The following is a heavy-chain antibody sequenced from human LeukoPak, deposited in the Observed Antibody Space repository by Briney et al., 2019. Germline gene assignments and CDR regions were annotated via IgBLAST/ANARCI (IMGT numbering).Heavy chain of an antibody. D-gene: IGHD3-10*01. CDR1: GFTFDDYA. CDR2: ISGDGDNT. Sequence: GGSLRLSCAASGFTFDDYAMHWVRQAPGKGLEWVSFISGDGDNTYYADSVKGRFTISRDNSKNSLYLQMNSLRTADTALYYCAKDVAHLGCMDAWGQGTTVTVSS. V-gene: IGHV3-43*02. CDR3: AKDVAHLGCMDA. J-gene: IGHJ6*02.